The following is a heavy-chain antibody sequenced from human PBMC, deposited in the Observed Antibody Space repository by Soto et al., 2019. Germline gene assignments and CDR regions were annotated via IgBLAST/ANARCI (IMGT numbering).Heavy chain of an antibody. CDR2: IPGSGGST. CDR3: AKIATSSSVSLPLVFLDY. Sequence: EVQLLESGGGLVQPGGSLRLSCAASGFTFSSYAMSWVRQSPGKGLEWVSAIPGSGGSTYYAGSVKGRFTISRDNSKNTLNLQMNTLRVEHTAVYYCAKIATSSSVSLPLVFLDYLGQGALVTVSS. J-gene: IGHJ4*02. CDR1: GFTFSSYA. D-gene: IGHD6-6*01. V-gene: IGHV3-23*01.